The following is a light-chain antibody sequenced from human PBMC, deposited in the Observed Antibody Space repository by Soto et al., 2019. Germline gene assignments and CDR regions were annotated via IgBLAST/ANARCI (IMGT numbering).Light chain of an antibody. V-gene: IGKV3-11*01. Sequence: EIVLTQSPATLSLSPGERATLSCRASLSVSSYLAWYQQKPGQAPRLLIYDASNRATGIPARFSGSGSGTDFTLTISSLEPEDFAVYYCQQRSNWPPAELTFGGGTKVEIK. J-gene: IGKJ4*01. CDR3: QQRSNWPPAELT. CDR2: DAS. CDR1: LSVSSY.